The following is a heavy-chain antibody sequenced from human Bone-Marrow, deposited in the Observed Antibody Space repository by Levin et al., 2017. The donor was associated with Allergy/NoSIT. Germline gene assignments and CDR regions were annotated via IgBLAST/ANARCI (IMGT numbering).Heavy chain of an antibody. CDR2: IWYDGSNK. CDR3: ARDFRKSGDY. D-gene: IGHD6-25*01. Sequence: GGSLRLSCAASGFIFSNYGIHWVRQAPGKGLEWVAIIWYDGSNKYYADSVKGRFTISRDNSKNTVYLQMNSLRAEDTAIYYCARDFRKSGDYWGQGTLVTVSS. CDR1: GFIFSNYG. J-gene: IGHJ4*02. V-gene: IGHV3-33*01.